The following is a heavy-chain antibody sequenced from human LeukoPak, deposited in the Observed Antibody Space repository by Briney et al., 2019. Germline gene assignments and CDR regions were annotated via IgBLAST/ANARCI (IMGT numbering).Heavy chain of an antibody. Sequence: SQTLSLTCTVSGGSISSGGYYWSWIRQHPGKGLEWIGYIYYSGSTYYNPSLKSRVTISVDTSKNQFSLKLSSVTAADTAVYYCARANYDSSGYYQYYFDYWGQGTLVTVSS. J-gene: IGHJ4*02. CDR3: ARANYDSSGYYQYYFDY. V-gene: IGHV4-30-4*08. CDR2: IYYSGST. CDR1: GGSISSGGYY. D-gene: IGHD3-22*01.